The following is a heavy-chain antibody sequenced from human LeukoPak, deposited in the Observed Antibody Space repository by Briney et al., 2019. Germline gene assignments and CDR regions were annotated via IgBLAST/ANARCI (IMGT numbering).Heavy chain of an antibody. Sequence: GSVKVSCKASGYTFTSSGISWVRQAPGQGLEWMGWISAYNGDTNSAQKLQGRVSMTTDTSTNTAYMELRSLRSDDTAVYYCVRDPTAAASTDDWFDPWGQGTLVTVSS. CDR1: GYTFTSSG. CDR2: ISAYNGDT. D-gene: IGHD6-13*01. V-gene: IGHV1-18*01. J-gene: IGHJ5*02. CDR3: VRDPTAAASTDDWFDP.